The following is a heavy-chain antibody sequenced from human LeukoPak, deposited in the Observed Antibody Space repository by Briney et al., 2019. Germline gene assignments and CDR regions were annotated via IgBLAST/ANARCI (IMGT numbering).Heavy chain of an antibody. V-gene: IGHV3-23*01. J-gene: IGHJ4*02. CDR1: GFTFSSYE. CDR3: AKDLGYCSGGSCSFDY. CDR2: ISGSGGST. D-gene: IGHD2-15*01. Sequence: QSGGSLRLSCAASGFTFSSYEMNWVRQAPGKGLEWVSAISGSGGSTYYADSVKGRFTISRDNSKNTLYLQMNSLRAEDTAVYYCAKDLGYCSGGSCSFDYWGQGTLVTVSS.